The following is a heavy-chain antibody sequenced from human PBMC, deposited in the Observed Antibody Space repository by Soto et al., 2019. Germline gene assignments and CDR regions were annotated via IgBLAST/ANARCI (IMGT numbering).Heavy chain of an antibody. Sequence: PSETLSLTCTVSGGSISSYYWSWIRQPPGKGLEWIGYIYYSGSTNYNPSLKSRVTISVDTSKNQFSLKLSSVTAADTAVYYCARLGYCSSTSCYAYYYYYMDVWGKGTTVTVS. CDR1: GGSISSYY. J-gene: IGHJ6*03. V-gene: IGHV4-59*08. D-gene: IGHD2-2*01. CDR3: ARLGYCSSTSCYAYYYYYMDV. CDR2: IYYSGST.